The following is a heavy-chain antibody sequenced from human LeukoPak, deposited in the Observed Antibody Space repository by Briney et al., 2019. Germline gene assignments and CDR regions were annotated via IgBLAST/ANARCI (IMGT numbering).Heavy chain of an antibody. Sequence: PSETLSLTCTVSGGSISSSSYYWGWIRQPPGKGLEWIGSIYYSGSTYYNPSLKSRVTISVDTSMNQFSLKLSSVTAADTAVYYCARDQRARVVPAAIPLCWFDPWGQGTLVTVSS. J-gene: IGHJ5*02. D-gene: IGHD2-2*01. CDR3: ARDQRARVVPAAIPLCWFDP. CDR2: IYYSGST. V-gene: IGHV4-39*07. CDR1: GGSISSSSYY.